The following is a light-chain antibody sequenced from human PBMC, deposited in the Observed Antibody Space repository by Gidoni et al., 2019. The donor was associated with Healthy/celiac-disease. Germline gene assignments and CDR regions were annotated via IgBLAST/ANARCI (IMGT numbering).Light chain of an antibody. J-gene: IGLJ3*02. CDR1: SSNIGAGYD. V-gene: IGLV1-40*01. CDR3: QSYDSSLSGWV. CDR2: GTS. Sequence: SVLPQPPVVSGAPGQRVTISCTGSSSNIGAGYDVHWYQQLPGASPKLLIYGTSNRPSGVPDRFSGSKSGTSASLAITGLQAADEADYYCQSYDSSLSGWVFGGGTKLTVL.